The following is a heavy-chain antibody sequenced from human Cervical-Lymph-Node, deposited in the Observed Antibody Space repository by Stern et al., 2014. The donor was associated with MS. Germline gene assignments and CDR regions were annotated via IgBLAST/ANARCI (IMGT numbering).Heavy chain of an antibody. Sequence: QVTLRESGHTLVKPTQTLTLTCTFSGFSLTTSGVGVHWIRQPPGKALEWLALIYWNDDKRFSPSLESRLTITKDSSKNQVVLTMTNMDPVDTATYYCTHTVPPYNWNRYYSYYGMDVWGQGTTVTVSS. CDR1: GFSLTTSGVG. J-gene: IGHJ6*02. CDR3: THTVPPYNWNRYYSYYGMDV. V-gene: IGHV2-5*01. D-gene: IGHD1-20*01. CDR2: IYWNDDK.